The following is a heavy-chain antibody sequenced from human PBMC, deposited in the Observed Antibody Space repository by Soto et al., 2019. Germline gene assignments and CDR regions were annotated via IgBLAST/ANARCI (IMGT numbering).Heavy chain of an antibody. CDR1: GYSFASYW. V-gene: IGHV5-51*01. CDR2: INPTNSDI. Sequence: GESLKISCKGLGYSFASYWVGWVRQMPGKGLEWMGIINPTNSDIRYSPSFQGQVTISADKSITTTYLRWTSLKASDTAIYYCAASIFYYGMDVWGQGTTVTVSS. CDR3: AASIFYYGMDV. J-gene: IGHJ6*02.